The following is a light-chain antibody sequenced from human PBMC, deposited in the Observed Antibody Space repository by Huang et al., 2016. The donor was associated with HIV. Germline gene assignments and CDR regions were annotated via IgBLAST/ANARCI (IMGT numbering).Light chain of an antibody. J-gene: IGKJ1*01. Sequence: DIQMTQSPSTLSAFVGDRLTTTCRASQNISSWLAWYQQKPGKAPRLLIYKISSLESGVPSRFSGSGSGTEFTLTISSLQPDDIGTYYCQYGETFGQGSKVEVE. CDR1: QNISSW. CDR2: KIS. CDR3: QYGET. V-gene: IGKV1-5*03.